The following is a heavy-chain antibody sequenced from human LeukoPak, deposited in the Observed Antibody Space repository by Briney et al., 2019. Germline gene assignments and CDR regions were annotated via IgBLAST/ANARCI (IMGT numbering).Heavy chain of an antibody. V-gene: IGHV4-4*07. CDR2: IYTSGST. Sequence: PSETLSLTCTVSGGSTSSYYWSWIRQPAGKGLEWIGRIYTSGSTNYNPSLKSRVTMSVDTSKNQFSLKLSSVTAADTAVYYCARGGYDSSGYLFFDYWGQGTLVTVSS. CDR1: GGSTSSYY. D-gene: IGHD3-22*01. J-gene: IGHJ4*02. CDR3: ARGGYDSSGYLFFDY.